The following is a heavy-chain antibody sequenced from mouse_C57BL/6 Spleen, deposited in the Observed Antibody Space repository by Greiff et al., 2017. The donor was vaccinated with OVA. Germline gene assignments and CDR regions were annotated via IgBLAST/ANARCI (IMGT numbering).Heavy chain of an antibody. D-gene: IGHD1-1*01. CDR3: AGGSHYFDY. CDR1: GYTFTSYW. V-gene: IGHV1-69*01. Sequence: QVHVKQPGAELVMPGASVKLSCKASGYTFTSYWMHWVKQRPGQGLEWIGEIDPSDSYTNYNQKFKGKSTLTVDKSSSTAYMQLSSLTSEDSAVYYCAGGSHYFDYWGQGTTLTVSS. CDR2: IDPSDSYT. J-gene: IGHJ2*01.